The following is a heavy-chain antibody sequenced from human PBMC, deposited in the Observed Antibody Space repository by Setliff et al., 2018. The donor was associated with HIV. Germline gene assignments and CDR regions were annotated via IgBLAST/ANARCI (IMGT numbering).Heavy chain of an antibody. Sequence: SVKVSCKASGGTFRNYALSWVRQAPGQGLEWMGGIIPMPGTANYAQKFQGRVTITADESTSTAYMDLRSLRSEDTAVYYCASSGSLFYYWGQGTLVTVSS. V-gene: IGHV1-69*13. CDR1: GGTFRNYA. CDR3: ASSGSLFYY. J-gene: IGHJ4*02. CDR2: IIPMPGTA. D-gene: IGHD1-26*01.